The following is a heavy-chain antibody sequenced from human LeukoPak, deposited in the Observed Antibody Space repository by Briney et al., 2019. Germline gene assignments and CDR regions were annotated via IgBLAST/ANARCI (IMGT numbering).Heavy chain of an antibody. J-gene: IGHJ4*02. V-gene: IGHV4-59*06. CDR2: IYYSGST. CDR3: ARDPYQYSSSSDPVNY. D-gene: IGHD6-6*01. CDR1: GGSISSYY. Sequence: SETLSLTCTVSGGSISSYYWSWIRQHPGKGLEWIGYIYYSGSTYYNPSLKSRVTISVDTSKNQFSLKLSSVTAADTAVYYCARDPYQYSSSSDPVNYWGQGTLVTVSS.